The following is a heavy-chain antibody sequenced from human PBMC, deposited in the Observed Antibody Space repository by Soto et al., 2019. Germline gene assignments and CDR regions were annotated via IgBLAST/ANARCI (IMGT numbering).Heavy chain of an antibody. CDR2: FIPVYRTL. J-gene: IGHJ4*02. Sequence: QVLLGQSRAEVKKPGSSVKISCKASGGSFGNSAINWVRQTPGQGLEWLGGFIPVYRTLTYAKKFQARVTITADESTGTAYMTLNSLASNDTAVHYCATGVIWIGFFTVDSWGQGTRVTFAS. D-gene: IGHD3-3*01. V-gene: IGHV1-69*01. CDR1: GGSFGNSA. CDR3: ATGVIWIGFFTVDS.